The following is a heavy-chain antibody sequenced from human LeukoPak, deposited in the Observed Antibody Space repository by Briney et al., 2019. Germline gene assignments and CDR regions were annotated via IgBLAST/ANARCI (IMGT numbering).Heavy chain of an antibody. CDR3: AQDETGDGYNAI. D-gene: IGHD5-24*01. CDR1: GFTFSNYA. CDR2: NGRSGKIT. V-gene: IGHV3-23*01. J-gene: IGHJ4*02. Sequence: GGSLRLSCAASGFTFSNYAMSWVRQAPGKGLEWVSLNGRSGKITYYAASVKGWFTISRDNSKNTLYLQMYSLRVDDTGIYYCAQDETGDGYNAIWGQGTRVTVSS.